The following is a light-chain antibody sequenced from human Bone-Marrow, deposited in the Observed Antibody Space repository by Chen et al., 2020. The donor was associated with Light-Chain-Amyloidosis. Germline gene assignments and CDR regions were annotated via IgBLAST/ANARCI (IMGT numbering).Light chain of an antibody. CDR3: QSADSSGTYEVI. CDR2: RDT. J-gene: IGLJ2*01. CDR1: DLPTKY. V-gene: IGLV3-25*03. Sequence: YELTQPLSVSVSPGPTARITCSGDDLPTKYAYWYQQKPGQAPVLVIHRDTERPSGISARVSGSSSGTTATLTISGVQAEDEADYHCQSADSSGTYEVIFGGGTKLTVL.